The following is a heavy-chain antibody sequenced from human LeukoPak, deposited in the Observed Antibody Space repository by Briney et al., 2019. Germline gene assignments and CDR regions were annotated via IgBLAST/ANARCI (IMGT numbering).Heavy chain of an antibody. CDR1: LDSINNFS. V-gene: IGHV4-4*07. D-gene: IGHD2-15*01. Sequence: NPSETLSLTCTVTLDSINNFSWTWIRQTAGEGLEWIGRIHSSGSTTYNTSLKSRVTMSVDTSKNYFSLELSSVTAADTAVYYCARASLLNGGTQYSNYFDPWGQGALVIVAS. CDR3: ARASLLNGGTQYSNYFDP. CDR2: IHSSGST. J-gene: IGHJ5*02.